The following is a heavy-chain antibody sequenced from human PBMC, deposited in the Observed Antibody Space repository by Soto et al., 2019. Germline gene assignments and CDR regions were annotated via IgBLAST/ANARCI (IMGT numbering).Heavy chain of an antibody. J-gene: IGHJ4*02. V-gene: IGHV1-69*01. Sequence: QVQLVQSGAEVKKPGSSVKVSCQASRGAFNNYAFNWVRQAPGQGPEWMGGIIPILARTSYAQKFQCRVTMTADESTRTVYMNLSSRSSDDTAVYYCARGPDNSGFYLFDYWGQGTLVTVSS. CDR1: RGAFNNYA. D-gene: IGHD3-22*01. CDR2: IIPILART. CDR3: ARGPDNSGFYLFDY.